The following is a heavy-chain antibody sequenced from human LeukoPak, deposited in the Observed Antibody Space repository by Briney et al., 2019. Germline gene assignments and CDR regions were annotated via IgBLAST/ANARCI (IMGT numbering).Heavy chain of an antibody. Sequence: SVKASCKASGGTFSSYAISWVRQAPGQGLEWMGGIIPIFGTANYAQKFQGRVTITADKSTSTAYMELSSLRSEDTAVYYCAMGDYGDYRDYWGQGTLVTVSS. CDR2: IIPIFGTA. V-gene: IGHV1-69*06. CDR3: AMGDYGDYRDY. CDR1: GGTFSSYA. D-gene: IGHD4-17*01. J-gene: IGHJ4*02.